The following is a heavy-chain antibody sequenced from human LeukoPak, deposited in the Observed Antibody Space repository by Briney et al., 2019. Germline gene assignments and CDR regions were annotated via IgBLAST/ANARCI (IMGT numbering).Heavy chain of an antibody. CDR1: GGSISSGGYY. J-gene: IGHJ3*02. D-gene: IGHD6-19*01. V-gene: IGHV4-31*03. CDR2: IYYSGST. CDR3: ARDEFGYSSGLGDAFDI. Sequence: SETLSLTCTVSGGSISSGGYYWSWIRQHPGKGLEWIGYIYYSGSTYYNPSLKSRVTISVDTSKNQFPLKLSSVTAADTAVYYCARDEFGYSSGLGDAFDIWGQGTMVTVSS.